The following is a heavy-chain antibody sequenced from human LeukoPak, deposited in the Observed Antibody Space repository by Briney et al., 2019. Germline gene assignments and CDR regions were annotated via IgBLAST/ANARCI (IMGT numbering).Heavy chain of an antibody. CDR3: ARTGRGLQNHYYYYMDV. V-gene: IGHV1-69*04. CDR2: IIPILGIA. Sequence: SVKVSCKASGGTFSSYAISWVRQAPGQGLEWMGRIIPILGIANYAQKFQGRVTITADKSTSTAYMELSSLRSEDTAVYYCARTGRGLQNHYYYYMDVWGKGTTVTVSS. D-gene: IGHD3-10*01. J-gene: IGHJ6*03. CDR1: GGTFSSYA.